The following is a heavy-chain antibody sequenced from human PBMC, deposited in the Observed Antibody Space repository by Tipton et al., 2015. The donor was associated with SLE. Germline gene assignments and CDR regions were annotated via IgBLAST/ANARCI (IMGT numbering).Heavy chain of an antibody. J-gene: IGHJ6*02. Sequence: TLSLTCAVHGGSLSGFYWSWIRQPPGKGLQWVGEINHSRGTSYNPSLKSRVTMSVDTSKTQFSLKLSSLTAADTAIYYCARVVTVLATHYYDMDVWGQGTTVTVSS. CDR3: ARVVTVLATHYYDMDV. V-gene: IGHV4-34*01. CDR2: INHSRGT. D-gene: IGHD2-21*02. CDR1: GGSLSGFY.